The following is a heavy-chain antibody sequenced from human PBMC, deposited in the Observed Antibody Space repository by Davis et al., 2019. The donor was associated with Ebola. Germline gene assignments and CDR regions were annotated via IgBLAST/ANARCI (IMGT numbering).Heavy chain of an antibody. Sequence: PGGSLRLSCAASGFTFSDYYMSWIRQAPGKGLEWVSYISGSGTTFYCADSVKGRFTISRDNAKDSMYLEMNSLRADDTAVYYCAKSVAARLDWFDPWGQGTLVTVSS. CDR3: AKSVAARLDWFDP. D-gene: IGHD6-6*01. V-gene: IGHV3-11*04. J-gene: IGHJ5*02. CDR2: ISGSGTTF. CDR1: GFTFSDYY.